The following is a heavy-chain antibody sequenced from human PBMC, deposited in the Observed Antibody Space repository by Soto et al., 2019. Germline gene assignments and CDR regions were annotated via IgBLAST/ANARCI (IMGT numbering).Heavy chain of an antibody. Sequence: SMWLSCAAWGFSFSSCATSWGQKASGKGLEWVSTLTTGGTSSYYADSVRGRFTISRDNSQNTLYLQMNSLRAEDTAVYYCVKIRVGGIAWLGGYFDSCGLGTLVTVS. CDR2: LTTGGTSS. CDR3: VKIRVGGIAWLGGYFDS. J-gene: IGHJ4*02. D-gene: IGHD3-10*01. V-gene: IGHV3-23*05. CDR1: GFSFSSCA.